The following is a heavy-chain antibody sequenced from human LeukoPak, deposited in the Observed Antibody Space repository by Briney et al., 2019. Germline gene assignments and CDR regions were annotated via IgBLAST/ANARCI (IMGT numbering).Heavy chain of an antibody. J-gene: IGHJ3*02. CDR3: ARDCSSTSCDAFDI. CDR1: GGSFSGYY. CDR2: INHSGST. Sequence: SETLSLTCAVYGGSFSGYYWSWIRQPPGKGLEWIGEINHSGSTNYNPSLKSRVTMSVDTSKNQFSLKLSSVTAADTAVYYCARDCSSTSCDAFDIWGQGTMVTVSS. D-gene: IGHD2-2*01. V-gene: IGHV4-34*01.